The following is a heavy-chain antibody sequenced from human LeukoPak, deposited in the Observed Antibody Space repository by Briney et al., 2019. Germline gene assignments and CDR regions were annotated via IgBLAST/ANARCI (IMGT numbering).Heavy chain of an antibody. CDR2: VNSRGSTI. Sequence: GGSLRLSCAASGFTFSSYEMNWVRQAPGKWLDWVSYVNSRGSTIYYADSVKGRFTISRDNAKNSLYLQMNSLRAEDTAVYYCASERAWTKYISNWYGGDAFDISGEGTKVTVSP. D-gene: IGHD6-13*01. CDR3: ASERAWTKYISNWYGGDAFDI. CDR1: GFTFSSYE. J-gene: IGHJ3*02. V-gene: IGHV3-48*03.